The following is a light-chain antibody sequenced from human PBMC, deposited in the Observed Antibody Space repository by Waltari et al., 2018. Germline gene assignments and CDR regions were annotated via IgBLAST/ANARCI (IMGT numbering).Light chain of an antibody. J-gene: IGLJ1*01. CDR2: NNS. CDR3: AAWDDSLSGYD. CDR1: SANIGSNP. V-gene: IGLV1-44*01. Sequence: QSVLTQPPSASGTPGQRVTISCSGSSANIGSNPVTWYQQLPGTAPKLLINNNSQRPSGGPDRFSCSKSGTSASLAISGLLSDDEAEYYCAAWDDSLSGYDFGTGTNVSVL.